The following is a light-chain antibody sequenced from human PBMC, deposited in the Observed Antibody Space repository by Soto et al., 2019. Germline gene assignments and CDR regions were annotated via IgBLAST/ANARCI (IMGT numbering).Light chain of an antibody. CDR3: QKYNGAPFT. Sequence: DIQMTQSPSSLSASVGDXVTITCRASQGIANYLAWYQQKPGKVPKLLIYAASTLEPGVPSRFSGSGFGTDFTLSISSLQPEDFATYYCQKYNGAPFTFGPGTKVDIK. V-gene: IGKV1-27*01. J-gene: IGKJ3*01. CDR1: QGIANY. CDR2: AAS.